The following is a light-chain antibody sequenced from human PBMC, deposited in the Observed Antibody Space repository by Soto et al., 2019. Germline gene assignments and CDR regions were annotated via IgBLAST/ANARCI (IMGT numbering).Light chain of an antibody. CDR1: QTVSSTY. Sequence: IVLTQSPGTLSLSTGETATLSCRASQTVSSTYLAWYQQRPGQAPRLLIYGASSRATGIPDRFSGSGSGTDFTLTISRLEPEDFAVYYCQQYDTSTRTFGQGTKVDIK. J-gene: IGKJ1*01. CDR3: QQYDTSTRT. CDR2: GAS. V-gene: IGKV3-20*01.